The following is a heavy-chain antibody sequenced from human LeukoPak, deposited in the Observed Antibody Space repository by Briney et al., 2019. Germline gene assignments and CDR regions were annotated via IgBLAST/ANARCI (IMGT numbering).Heavy chain of an antibody. D-gene: IGHD1-26*01. CDR2: INPSGGST. V-gene: IGHV1-46*01. J-gene: IGHJ3*02. CDR1: GYTFTSYY. CDR3: ARVESWGHSGSSQDAFDI. Sequence: GASVKVSCKASGYTFTSYYMHWVRQAPGQGLEWMGIINPSGGSTSYAQKFQGRVTMTRDMSTSTVYMELSSLRSEDTAVYYCARVESWGHSGSSQDAFDIWGQGTMVTVSS.